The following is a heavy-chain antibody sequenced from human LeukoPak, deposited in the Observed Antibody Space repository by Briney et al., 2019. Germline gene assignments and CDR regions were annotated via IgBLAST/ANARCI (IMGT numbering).Heavy chain of an antibody. CDR3: VKDQGECPGSRCYLRFLEY. D-gene: IGHD3-3*01. J-gene: IGHJ4*02. CDR2: VRYDQSAT. Sequence: PGGSLRLSCAASGFNFSIYGMHWVRQAPGKGLEWVTFVRYDQSATVYADSVQGRFAVSRDNSKNTVYLQMNSLRVEDTALYFCVKDQGECPGSRCYLRFLEYWGQGTLGIVSS. CDR1: GFNFSIYG. V-gene: IGHV3-30*02.